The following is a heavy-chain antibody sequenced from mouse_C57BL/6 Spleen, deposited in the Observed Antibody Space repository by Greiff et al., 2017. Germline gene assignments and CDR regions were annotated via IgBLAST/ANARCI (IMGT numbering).Heavy chain of an antibody. D-gene: IGHD1-1*01. CDR3: ARAVVGGYYIDY. CDR2: ISYAGSN. J-gene: IGHJ2*01. CDR1: GYSITSGYY. Sequence: EVKLMESGPGLVKPSQSLSLTCSVTGYSITSGYYWNWIRQFPGNKLEWMGYISYAGSNNYNPSLKNRISITRDTSKNQFFLKLNSVTTEDTATYYCARAVVGGYYIDYWGQGTTLTVSS. V-gene: IGHV3-6*01.